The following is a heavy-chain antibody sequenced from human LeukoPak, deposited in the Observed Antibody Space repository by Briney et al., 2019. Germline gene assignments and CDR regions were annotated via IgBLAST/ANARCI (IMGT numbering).Heavy chain of an antibody. J-gene: IGHJ4*02. CDR3: AKQLYYYDGRGLFDL. D-gene: IGHD3-22*01. V-gene: IGHV3-30*02. CDR2: IRYDGSNK. Sequence: GGPLRLSCAASGFTFTTYGMHWVRQAPGKGLEWVAFIRYDGSNKYYADSVKGRFTISRDNSKNTLYLEINSLRPEDTAVYYCAKQLYYYDGRGLFDLWGQGTLVSVSS. CDR1: GFTFTTYG.